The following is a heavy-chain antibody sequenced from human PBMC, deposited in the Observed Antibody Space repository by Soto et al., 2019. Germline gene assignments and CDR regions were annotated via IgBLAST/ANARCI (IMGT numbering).Heavy chain of an antibody. Sequence: QVQLVQSGAEVKKPGSSVTVSCKASGGTFSSYTISWVRQAPGQGLEWMGGIIPIFGTANYAQKFQGRVTIXEDXSXNTAYMELSSLRSEDTAVYYCARGNHRWLQLWYFDLWGRGTLVTVSS. V-gene: IGHV1-69*12. CDR1: GGTFSSYT. J-gene: IGHJ2*01. D-gene: IGHD5-12*01. CDR3: ARGNHRWLQLWYFDL. CDR2: IIPIFGTA.